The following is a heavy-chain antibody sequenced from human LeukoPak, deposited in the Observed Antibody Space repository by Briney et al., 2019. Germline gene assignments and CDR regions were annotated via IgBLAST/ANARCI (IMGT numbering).Heavy chain of an antibody. D-gene: IGHD5-24*01. CDR1: GGSFSGYY. CDR3: ARGRDPY. V-gene: IGHV4-34*01. Sequence: SETLSLTCAVYGGSFSGYYWTWIRQPPGRGLEWIGEINHSGSTNYNPSLKSRVTVSVDTSKSQFSLKLNSVTAADTAMYYCARGRDPYWGQGTLVTVSS. CDR2: INHSGST. J-gene: IGHJ4*02.